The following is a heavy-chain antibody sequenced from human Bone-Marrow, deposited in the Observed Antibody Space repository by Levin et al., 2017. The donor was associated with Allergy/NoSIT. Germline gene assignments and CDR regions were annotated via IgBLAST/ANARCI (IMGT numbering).Heavy chain of an antibody. D-gene: IGHD2-15*01. V-gene: IGHV4-59*01. J-gene: IGHJ4*02. Sequence: PSETLSLTCTVSGXXXXXYFXXXXXXXXXKGLEWIGYIYDSGTTDYNPSLRSRVTISVDTSKNQFSLRLRSVTAADTAVYYCARENSFRFDYWGRGTLVAVSS. CDR3: ARENSFRFDY. CDR2: IYDSGTT. CDR1: GXXXXXYF.